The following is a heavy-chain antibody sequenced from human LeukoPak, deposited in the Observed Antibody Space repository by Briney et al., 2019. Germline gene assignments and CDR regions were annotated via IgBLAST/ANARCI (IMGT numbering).Heavy chain of an antibody. CDR1: GGSISSGGYY. Sequence: PSETLSLTCTVSGGSISSGGYYWSWIRQPAGKGLEWIGRIYTSGTTNYNPSRKSRVTISVDTSKNQFSLRLSSVTAADTAVYYCAREFQHWGQGTLVTVSS. CDR3: AREFQH. J-gene: IGHJ1*01. CDR2: IYTSGTT. V-gene: IGHV4-61*02.